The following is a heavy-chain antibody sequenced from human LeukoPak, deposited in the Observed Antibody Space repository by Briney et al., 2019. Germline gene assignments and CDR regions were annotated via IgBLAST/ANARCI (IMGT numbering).Heavy chain of an antibody. Sequence: GGSLRLSCAASGFTFSSYAMSWVRQAPGKGLEWVSAISGSGGSTYYADSVKGRFTISRDNSKNTLYLQMNSLRAEDTAVYFCAKDLYDDSMFRFGNYFDYWGQGTLVTVSS. CDR1: GFTFSSYA. J-gene: IGHJ4*02. D-gene: IGHD3-10*01. CDR3: AKDLYDDSMFRFGNYFDY. CDR2: ISGSGGST. V-gene: IGHV3-23*01.